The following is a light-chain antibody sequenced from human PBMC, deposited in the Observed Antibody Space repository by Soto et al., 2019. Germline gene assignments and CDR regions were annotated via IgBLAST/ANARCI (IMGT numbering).Light chain of an antibody. CDR2: DAS. CDR1: PSVTNF. J-gene: IGKJ5*01. CDR3: QQYNNWPPIT. Sequence: EIVLTQSPATLSLSPGERATLSCRASPSVTNFLAWYQQKPGQAPRLLIYDASNRATGIPARFSGSGSGTEFTLTISSLQSEDFAVYYCQQYNNWPPITFGQGTRLEIK. V-gene: IGKV3D-15*01.